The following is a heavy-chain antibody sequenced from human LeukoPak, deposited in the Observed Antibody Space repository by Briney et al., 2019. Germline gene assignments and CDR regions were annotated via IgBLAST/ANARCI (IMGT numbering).Heavy chain of an antibody. CDR1: GYTFTSYD. D-gene: IGHD3-22*01. V-gene: IGHV1-8*01. Sequence: ASVKVSCKASGYTFTSYDINWVRQATGQGLEWMGWMNPNSGNTGYAQKFQGRVTMTRNTSISTAYMELSSLRSEDTAVYYCARYSMIVVVNPHHYYYGMDVWGQGTTVTVSS. CDR2: MNPNSGNT. J-gene: IGHJ6*02. CDR3: ARYSMIVVVNPHHYYYGMDV.